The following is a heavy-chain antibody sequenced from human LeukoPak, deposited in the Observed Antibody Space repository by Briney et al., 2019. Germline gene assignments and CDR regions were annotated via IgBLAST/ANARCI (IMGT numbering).Heavy chain of an antibody. CDR3: ARHGYYYDSSGYPADY. CDR2: ISYSGST. D-gene: IGHD3-22*01. Sequence: PSETLSLTCTVSGGSISSYYWSWIRQPPGKGLEWIGYISYSGSTNYNPSLKSRVTISVDTSKNQFPLNLSSVTAADTAVYYCARHGYYYDSSGYPADYWGQGTLVTVSS. J-gene: IGHJ4*02. CDR1: GGSISSYY. V-gene: IGHV4-59*01.